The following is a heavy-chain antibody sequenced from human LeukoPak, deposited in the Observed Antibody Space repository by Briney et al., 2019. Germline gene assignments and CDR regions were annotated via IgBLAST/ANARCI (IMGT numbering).Heavy chain of an antibody. CDR2: INPSGGNT. J-gene: IGHJ4*02. V-gene: IGHV3-23*01. CDR3: ATTKQARRYFYY. CDR1: AFTCSSNP. D-gene: IGHD1-1*01. Sequence: SGGKLRRYCSGSAFTCSSNPLSWVRKAPGKGLEWVSAINPSGGNTYYADSVMCRFTISRDNSKNTLYLQMNTLRAEDTAVYYCATTKQARRYFYYWGQGTLVTVSA.